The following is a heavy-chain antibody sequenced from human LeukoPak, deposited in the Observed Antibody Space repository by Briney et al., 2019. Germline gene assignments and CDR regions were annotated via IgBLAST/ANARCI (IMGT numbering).Heavy chain of an antibody. J-gene: IGHJ4*02. Sequence: SSETLSLTCTVSGGSISGYYWSWIRQPPGKGLEWIGYMYYSGSTNYNPSLESRVAISVDTSKNQLSLKLSSVTAADTAVYFCARLISPRTAFDYWGQGTLATVSS. V-gene: IGHV4-59*08. CDR1: GGSISGYY. CDR2: MYYSGST. CDR3: ARLISPRTAFDY. D-gene: IGHD6-6*01.